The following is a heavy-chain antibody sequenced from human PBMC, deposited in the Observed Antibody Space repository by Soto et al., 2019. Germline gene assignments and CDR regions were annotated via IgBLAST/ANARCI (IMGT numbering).Heavy chain of an antibody. V-gene: IGHV4-30-4*02. D-gene: IGHD3-3*01. J-gene: IGHJ6*02. CDR3: ALRFGTA. CDR2: IYYSGTT. CDR1: GASISSGDYY. Sequence: SETLSLTCTVPGASISSGDYYWSWIRQPPGKGLEWIGYIYYSGTTYYNLSLKSRVTISLDTSKNRLSLNLRSVTAADTAVYYCALRFGTAWGQGTTVTAP.